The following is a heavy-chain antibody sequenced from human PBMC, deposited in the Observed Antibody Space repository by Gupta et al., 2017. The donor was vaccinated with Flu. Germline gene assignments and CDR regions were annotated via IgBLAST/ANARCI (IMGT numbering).Heavy chain of an antibody. Sequence: CEASGYTLTSNGISWVRQAPGQGLEWMGWINIGSVNANYAQKFQGRVTMTTDTSTSTAYMELRSLRSDDTAVYFCARVSAMGYYFDLWGQGTLVTVSS. D-gene: IGHD2-21*01. CDR3: ARVSAMGYYFDL. V-gene: IGHV1-18*01. J-gene: IGHJ4*02. CDR1: GYTLTSNG. CDR2: INIGSVNA.